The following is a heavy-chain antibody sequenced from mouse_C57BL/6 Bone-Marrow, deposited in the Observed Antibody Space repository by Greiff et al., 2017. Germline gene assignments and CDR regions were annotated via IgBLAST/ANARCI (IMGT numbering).Heavy chain of an antibody. CDR1: GYTFTSYW. CDR3: ARSGTGTGFAY. CDR2: INPSGGYT. D-gene: IGHD4-1*01. Sequence: QVQLKQSGAELAKPGASVKLSCKASGYTFTSYWMHWVKQRPGQGLEWIGYINPSGGYTKYNQKFKDKATLTADKSSSTAYLQLSSLTQEYSAVYYCARSGTGTGFAYWGQGTLVTVSA. V-gene: IGHV1-7*01. J-gene: IGHJ3*01.